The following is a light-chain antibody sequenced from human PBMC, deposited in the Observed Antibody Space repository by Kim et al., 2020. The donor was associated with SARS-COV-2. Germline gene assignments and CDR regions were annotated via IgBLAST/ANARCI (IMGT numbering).Light chain of an antibody. CDR3: AAWDDSLSGPNWV. Sequence: ELTQPPSASGTPGQRVTISCSGSSSNIGSNYVYWYQHLPGTAPKFLIFKNNQRPSGVPDRFSGSKSGTSASLAISGLRSEDEADYYCAAWDDSLSGPNWVFGGGTQLTVL. V-gene: IGLV1-47*01. CDR2: KNN. CDR1: SSNIGSNY. J-gene: IGLJ3*02.